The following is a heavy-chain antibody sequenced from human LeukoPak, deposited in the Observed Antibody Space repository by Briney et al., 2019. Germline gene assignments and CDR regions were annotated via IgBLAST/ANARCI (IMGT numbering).Heavy chain of an antibody. V-gene: IGHV5-51*01. Sequence: GDSLKISCKTSGSIFTDYWIGWVRQVPGKGLEWMGIIYPDDSDTRYSPSFQGQVTISADKSTSTAYLQWSSLKASDTAMYYCARGAPIFYYFESWGQGTLVSVSA. CDR3: ARGAPIFYYFES. CDR1: GSIFTDYW. J-gene: IGHJ4*02. CDR2: IYPDDSDT.